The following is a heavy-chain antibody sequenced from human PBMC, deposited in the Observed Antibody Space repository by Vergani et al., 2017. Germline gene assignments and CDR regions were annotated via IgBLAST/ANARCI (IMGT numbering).Heavy chain of an antibody. CDR3: AKVEGYCSSTSCFPFDY. J-gene: IGHJ4*02. V-gene: IGHV3-23*03. CDR1: GFTFSSYA. CDR2: IYSGGSST. Sequence: EVQLLESGGGLVQPGGSLRLSCAASGFTFSSYAMSWVRQAPGKGLEWVSVIYSGGSSTYYADSVKGRFTISRDNSKNTLYLQMNSLRAEDTAVYYCAKVEGYCSSTSCFPFDYWGQGTLVTGSS. D-gene: IGHD2-2*01.